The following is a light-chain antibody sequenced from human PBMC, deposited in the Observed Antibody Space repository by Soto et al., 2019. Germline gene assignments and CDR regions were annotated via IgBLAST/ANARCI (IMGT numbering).Light chain of an antibody. CDR1: QSVSSTD. V-gene: IGKV3-20*01. J-gene: IGKJ1*01. Sequence: EIVLTQSPGTLSLSPGERATLSCRASQSVSSTDLVWYQQKPGQAPGLLIYGASSRATGIPDRFSGSGSGTDFTLTISSLEPEDFAVYDYHQFGSSARTVGQGTEVEV. CDR2: GAS. CDR3: HQFGSSART.